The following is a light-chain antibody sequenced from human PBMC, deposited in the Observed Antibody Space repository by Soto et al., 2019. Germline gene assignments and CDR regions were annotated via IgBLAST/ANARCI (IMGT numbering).Light chain of an antibody. J-gene: IGLJ2*01. Sequence: QSALTQPASVSGSPGQSITISCIGSSSDVGGYNYVSWYQHHPGRVPKPMIFEVSDRPSGVSSRFSGSKSGNTAYLTISGLQDEDEADYYCTVFSRTSTIVFGGGTKLPVL. CDR1: SSDVGGYNY. CDR2: EVS. V-gene: IGLV2-14*01. CDR3: TVFSRTSTIV.